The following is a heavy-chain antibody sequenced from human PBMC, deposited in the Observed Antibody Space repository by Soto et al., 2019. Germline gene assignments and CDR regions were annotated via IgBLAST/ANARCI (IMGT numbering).Heavy chain of an antibody. J-gene: IGHJ4*02. CDR2: IDARDSQT. CDR3: ARHDFGDYVYSFDN. CDR1: GYTFTSYW. Sequence: GESLKISCQGSGYTFTSYWISWVRQMPGKGLEWMGRIDARDSQTNYSPSFQGHVTISADKSFNTVYLQWSSLKASDTAMYYCARHDFGDYVYSFDNWRQGTLVTGS. D-gene: IGHD4-17*01. V-gene: IGHV5-10-1*01.